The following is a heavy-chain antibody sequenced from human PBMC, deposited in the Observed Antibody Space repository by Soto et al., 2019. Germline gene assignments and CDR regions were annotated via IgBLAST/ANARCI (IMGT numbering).Heavy chain of an antibody. J-gene: IGHJ6*02. CDR2: ISGSGGST. CDR1: GFTFSSYA. Sequence: GGSLRLSCAASGFTFSSYAMSWVRQAPGKGLEWVSAISGSGGSTYYADSVKGRFTISRDNSKNTLYLQMNSLRAKDTAVYYCAKWDYDILTGYLYGMDVWGQGTTVTVSS. V-gene: IGHV3-23*01. D-gene: IGHD3-9*01. CDR3: AKWDYDILTGYLYGMDV.